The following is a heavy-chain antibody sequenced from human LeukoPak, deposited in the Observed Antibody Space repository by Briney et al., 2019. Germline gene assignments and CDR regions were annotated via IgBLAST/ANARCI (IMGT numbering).Heavy chain of an antibody. CDR3: ARSSPLLFVLPDP. D-gene: IGHD3-10*02. Sequence: ASVKVSCKASGYTLTGYYMHWVRQAPGQGLEWMGRINPNSGGTNYAQKFQGRVTMTRDTSISTAYMELSRLRSDDTAVYYCARSSPLLFVLPDPWGQGTLVTVSS. CDR2: INPNSGGT. V-gene: IGHV1-2*06. CDR1: GYTLTGYY. J-gene: IGHJ5*02.